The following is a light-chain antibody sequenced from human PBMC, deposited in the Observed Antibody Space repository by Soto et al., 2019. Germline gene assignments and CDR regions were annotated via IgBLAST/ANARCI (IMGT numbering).Light chain of an antibody. Sequence: EIVMTQSPATLSVSVGERATLSCRASQSVSRYLAWYQQKPGQALRRLIYDAPNRATGIPARFSGSGSGTDFTLTISSLEPEDFAVDYCQQYGSSPRWMYGQGTKVDIK. CDR3: QQYGSSPRWM. CDR2: DAP. J-gene: IGKJ1*01. V-gene: IGKV3-11*01. CDR1: QSVSRY.